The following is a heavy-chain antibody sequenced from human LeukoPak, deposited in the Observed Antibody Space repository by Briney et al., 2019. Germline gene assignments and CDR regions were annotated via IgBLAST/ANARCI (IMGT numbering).Heavy chain of an antibody. CDR1: GFIFSSYS. V-gene: IGHV3-48*01. D-gene: IGHD3-22*01. CDR2: ISGSSRTI. CDR3: ARDFHVRNYDIGGYSY. Sequence: PGGSLRLSCATSGFIFSSYSMNWVRQAPGKGLEWVSYISGSSRTIYYADSAKGRFTISRDNAKNSPYLQMNSLRAEDTAVYYCARDFHVRNYDIGGYSYWGQGTLVTVSS. J-gene: IGHJ4*02.